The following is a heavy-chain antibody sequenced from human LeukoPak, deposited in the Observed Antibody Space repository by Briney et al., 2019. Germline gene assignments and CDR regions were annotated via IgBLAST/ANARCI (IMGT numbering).Heavy chain of an antibody. CDR1: GYTFTGYY. J-gene: IGHJ4*02. CDR2: INPNSGGT. D-gene: IGHD3-10*01. V-gene: IGHV1-2*02. Sequence: ASVKVSCKASGYTFTGYYMHWVRQAPGQGLEWMGWINPNSGGTNYAQKFQGRVTMTRDTSTSTVYMDLSSLRSEDTAVYYCARGPPGDYFDYWGQGTLVTVSS. CDR3: ARGPPGDYFDY.